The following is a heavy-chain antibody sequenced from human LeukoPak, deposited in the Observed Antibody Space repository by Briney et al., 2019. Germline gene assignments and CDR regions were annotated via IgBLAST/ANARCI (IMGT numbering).Heavy chain of an antibody. V-gene: IGHV4-59*08. Sequence: SDTLSLTCTVSVRSNSSYHWRGMRRPPGKGLEWLGCIYYSGSTNYNPSLKSRVTMSVDTSKSQFSLKLSSVTAADTAVYYCARVRGLGVISPYFDYWGQGTLVTVSS. CDR3: ARVRGLGVISPYFDY. CDR1: VRSNSSYH. J-gene: IGHJ4*02. CDR2: IYYSGST. D-gene: IGHD3-16*02.